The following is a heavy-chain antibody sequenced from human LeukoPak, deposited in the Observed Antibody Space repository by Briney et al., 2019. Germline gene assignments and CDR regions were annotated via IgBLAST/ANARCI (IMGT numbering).Heavy chain of an antibody. CDR2: INHSGST. CDR1: GGSFSGYY. D-gene: IGHD3-22*01. CDR3: ARDTSPLNYYDSSGYYRPYYYYYYMDV. V-gene: IGHV4-34*01. Sequence: SETLSLTCAVYGGSFSGYYWSWIRQPPGKGLEWIGEINHSGSTNYNPSLKSRATISVDTSKNQFSLKLSSVTAADTDVYYCARDTSPLNYYDSSGYYRPYYYYYYMDVWGKGTTVTVSS. J-gene: IGHJ6*03.